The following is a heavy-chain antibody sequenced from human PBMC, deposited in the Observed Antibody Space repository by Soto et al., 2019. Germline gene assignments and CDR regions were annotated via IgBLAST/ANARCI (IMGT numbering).Heavy chain of an antibody. CDR2: IIPIFGTA. D-gene: IGHD3-22*01. CDR1: GCTFSSYA. CDR3: ARLGHYYDSSVPFGY. Sequence: GASVKVSCKASGCTFSSYAISWVRQAPGQGLEWMGGIIPIFGTANYAQKFQGRVTITADESTSTAYLQWSSLKASDTAMYYCARLGHYYDSSVPFGYWGQGTLVTVSS. V-gene: IGHV1-69*13. J-gene: IGHJ4*02.